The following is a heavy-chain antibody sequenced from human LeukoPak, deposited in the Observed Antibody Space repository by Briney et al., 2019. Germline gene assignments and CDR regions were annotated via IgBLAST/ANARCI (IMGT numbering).Heavy chain of an antibody. CDR3: ATTPPGGDYDYYYFDY. CDR2: IIPIFGTA. J-gene: IGHJ4*02. Sequence: SVKVSCKASGGTFSSYAISWVRQAPGQGLEWMGGIIPIFGTANYAQKFQGRATITADKSTSTAYMELGSLRSEDTAVYYCATTPPGGDYDYYYFDYWGQGTLVTVSS. D-gene: IGHD4-17*01. V-gene: IGHV1-69*06. CDR1: GGTFSSYA.